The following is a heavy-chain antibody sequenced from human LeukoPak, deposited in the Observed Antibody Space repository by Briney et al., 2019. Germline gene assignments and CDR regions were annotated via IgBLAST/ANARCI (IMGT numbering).Heavy chain of an antibody. Sequence: GGSLRLSCAASGFSFSSSAMYWIRQAPGKGLDWLSIISYDGTTKVYADSVKGRFTISRDNSINTLFLQMSSLRPEDTAVYYCAGDLKAATGYWGPGTLVTVSS. J-gene: IGHJ4*02. CDR3: AGDLKAATGY. CDR2: ISYDGTTK. V-gene: IGHV3-30*14. D-gene: IGHD1-14*01. CDR1: GFSFSSSA.